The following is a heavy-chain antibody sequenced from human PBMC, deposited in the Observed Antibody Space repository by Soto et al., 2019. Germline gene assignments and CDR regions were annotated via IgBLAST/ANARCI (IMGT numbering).Heavy chain of an antibody. V-gene: IGHV1-3*01. CDR3: ARDVDADFRTDFDY. D-gene: IGHD4-17*01. CDR1: GYTFTSYA. Sequence: ASVKVSCKASGYTFTSYAMHWVPQAPGQRLEWMGWINAGNGNTKYSQKFQGRFTISRDNAENSVYLEMDSLRAEDTALYYCARDVDADFRTDFDYWGRGTLVTVSS. J-gene: IGHJ4*02. CDR2: INAGNGNT.